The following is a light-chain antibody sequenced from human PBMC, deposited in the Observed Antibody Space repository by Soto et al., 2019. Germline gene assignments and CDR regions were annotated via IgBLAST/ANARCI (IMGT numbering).Light chain of an antibody. Sequence: EIVMTQSPATLSVSPGGRATLSCRASQSISDTLAWYQQKPGQAPRLLIHGASTRAPGFPARFSGSGSGTGFTLTISSLQSEDFAVYYCQQYNNWPWTFGQGTKVDIK. CDR2: GAS. CDR1: QSISDT. V-gene: IGKV3-15*01. J-gene: IGKJ1*01. CDR3: QQYNNWPWT.